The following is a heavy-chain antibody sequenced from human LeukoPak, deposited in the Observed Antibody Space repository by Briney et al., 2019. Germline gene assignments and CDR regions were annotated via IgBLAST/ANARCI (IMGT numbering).Heavy chain of an antibody. D-gene: IGHD2-2*01. J-gene: IGHJ6*03. Sequence: GGSLRLSCAASGFTFSSYSMNWVRQAPGKGLEGVSSISSSSSYIYYADSVKGRFTISRDNAKNSLYLQMNSLRAEDTAVYYCARSWTGPDCSSTSCPYQTIHYYYYYYMDVWGKGTTVTVSS. V-gene: IGHV3-21*01. CDR2: ISSSSSYI. CDR1: GFTFSSYS. CDR3: ARSWTGPDCSSTSCPYQTIHYYYYYYMDV.